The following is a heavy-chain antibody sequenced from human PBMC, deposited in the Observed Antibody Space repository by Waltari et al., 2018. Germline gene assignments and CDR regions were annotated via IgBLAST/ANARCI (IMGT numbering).Heavy chain of an antibody. CDR1: GGSVRSGSYY. D-gene: IGHD3-22*01. CDR3: AREGNFYDTSNLPWWFDS. CDR2: ISYSGNT. J-gene: IGHJ5*01. V-gene: IGHV4-61*01. Sequence: QVHLQESGPGLVKPSETLSLTCTVSGGSVRSGSYYWSWIRQPPGKGLEWIGYISYSGNTIYNASLSGRVTISVETSKNQFSLKVNSVTAADTAVYYCAREGNFYDTSNLPWWFDSWGQGTLVTVSS.